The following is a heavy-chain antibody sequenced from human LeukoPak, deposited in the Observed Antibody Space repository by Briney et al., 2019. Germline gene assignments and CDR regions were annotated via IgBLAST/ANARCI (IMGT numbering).Heavy chain of an antibody. CDR1: GGSFSDSY. Sequence: SETLSLTCAVYGGSFSDSYWTWIRQPPGKGLEWIGEINHSGSTNYNPSLKSRVTISVDTSKNQFSLKLSSVTAADTAVYYCARGRGRPYWGQGTLVTVSS. CDR2: INHSGST. J-gene: IGHJ4*02. V-gene: IGHV4-34*01. CDR3: ARGRGRPY.